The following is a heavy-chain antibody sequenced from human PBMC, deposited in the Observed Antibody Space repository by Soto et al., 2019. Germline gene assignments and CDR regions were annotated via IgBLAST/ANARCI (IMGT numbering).Heavy chain of an antibody. Sequence: QVQLVQSGAEVKKPGSSVKVSCKASGGTFSSYAISWVRQAPGQGLEWVGGIIPIFGTANYAQKFQGRVTITADKATSTAHMELGSLRSEDTAVYYCARSTRGYCSGGSCYSLGDYWGQGTLVTVSS. CDR2: IIPIFGTA. CDR3: ARSTRGYCSGGSCYSLGDY. D-gene: IGHD2-15*01. CDR1: GGTFSSYA. J-gene: IGHJ4*02. V-gene: IGHV1-69*06.